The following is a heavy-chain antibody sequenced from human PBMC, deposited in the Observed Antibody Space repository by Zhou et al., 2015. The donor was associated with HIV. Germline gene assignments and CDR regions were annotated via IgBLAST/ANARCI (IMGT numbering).Heavy chain of an antibody. CDR3: AREDTQWLVGKKFDY. Sequence: QVHLVQSGAEVKKPGSSVKVSCKASGDTFSSYSISWVRQAPGQGLEWMGGIIPKFVTADYSQKFQGRVTITADESTSTAYMELRSLRSEDTAVYCCAREDTQWLVGKKFDYWGQGTLVTVSS. CDR2: IIPKFVTA. CDR1: GDTFSSYS. V-gene: IGHV1-69*01. D-gene: IGHD6-19*01. J-gene: IGHJ4*02.